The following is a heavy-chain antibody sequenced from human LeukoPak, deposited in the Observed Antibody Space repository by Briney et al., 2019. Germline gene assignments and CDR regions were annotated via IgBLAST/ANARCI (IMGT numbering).Heavy chain of an antibody. CDR1: GGSISSFY. J-gene: IGHJ4*02. CDR3: ARDDYGGKTDY. D-gene: IGHD4-23*01. Sequence: PSETLSLTCTVSGGSISSFYWSWIRQPPGKGLEWIGEINHSGSTNYNPSLKSRVTISVDTSKNQFSLKLSSVTAADTAVYYCARDDYGGKTDYWGQGTLVTVSS. CDR2: INHSGST. V-gene: IGHV4-34*01.